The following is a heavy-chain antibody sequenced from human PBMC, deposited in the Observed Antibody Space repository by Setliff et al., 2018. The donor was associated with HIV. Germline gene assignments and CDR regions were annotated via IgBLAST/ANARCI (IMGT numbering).Heavy chain of an antibody. Sequence: SVKVSCKASGGSFTNFAISWVRQAPGQGLEWMGGSIPIYGTPNYAQKFQGRITISTDASTSTAYMELNSLRSEDTAVYYCARNDASGSYYRLDYWGQGTLVTVSS. CDR3: ARNDASGSYYRLDY. D-gene: IGHD3-10*01. CDR1: GGSFTNFA. V-gene: IGHV1-69*05. CDR2: SIPIYGTP. J-gene: IGHJ4*02.